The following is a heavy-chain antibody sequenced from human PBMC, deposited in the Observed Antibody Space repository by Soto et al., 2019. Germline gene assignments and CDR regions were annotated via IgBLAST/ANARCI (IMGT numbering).Heavy chain of an antibody. Sequence: GVSLRLSCSASGFTFSSYAMHWVRQAPGKGLEYVSAISSNGGSTYYADSVKGRFTISRDNSKNTLYLQMSSLRAEDTAVYYCVNAAGVRYFDWLLYPDYWGQGTLVTVSS. V-gene: IGHV3-64D*08. CDR3: VNAAGVRYFDWLLYPDY. J-gene: IGHJ4*02. CDR2: ISSNGGST. D-gene: IGHD3-9*01. CDR1: GFTFSSYA.